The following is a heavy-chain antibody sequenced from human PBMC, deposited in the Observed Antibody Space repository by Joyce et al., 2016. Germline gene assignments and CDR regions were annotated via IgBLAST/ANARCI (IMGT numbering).Heavy chain of an antibody. CDR1: GYTFTSYY. V-gene: IGHV1-46*01. CDR3: ARDLRSGGY. CDR2: INPSPGST. D-gene: IGHD1-26*01. J-gene: IGHJ4*02. Sequence: QVQLVQSGAEVKKPGASVKVSCTASGYTFTSYYMDWVRQAPGQGLEGMGKINPSPGSTNYARKFQGRVTMTRDTSTSTVDMELSGLMSDDTAIYYCARDLRSGGYWGQGTLVTVSS.